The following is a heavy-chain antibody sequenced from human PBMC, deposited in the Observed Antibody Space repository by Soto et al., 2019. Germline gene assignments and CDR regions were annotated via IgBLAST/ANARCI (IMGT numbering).Heavy chain of an antibody. CDR3: ATVGGIAAAGPHHNWFDP. CDR2: FDPEDGET. Sequence: GASVKFSCKVSGYTLTELSMHWVRQAPGKGLEWMGGFDPEDGETIYAQKFQGRVTMTEDTSTDTAYMELSSLRSEDTAVYYCATVGGIAAAGPHHNWFDPWGQGTLVTVSS. V-gene: IGHV1-24*01. D-gene: IGHD6-13*01. CDR1: GYTLTELS. J-gene: IGHJ5*02.